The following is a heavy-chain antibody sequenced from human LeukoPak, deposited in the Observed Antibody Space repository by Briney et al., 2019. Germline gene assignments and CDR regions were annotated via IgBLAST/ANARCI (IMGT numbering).Heavy chain of an antibody. CDR3: ARAVSCGGDCYPFDY. CDR2: IYYSGST. J-gene: IGHJ4*02. V-gene: IGHV4-59*08. D-gene: IGHD2-21*02. CDR1: GGSISSYY. Sequence: SETLSLTCTVSGGSISSYYWSWIRQPPGKGLEWIGYIYYSGSTNYNPSLKSRVTISVDTSKNQFSLKLSSETAADTAVYYCARAVSCGGDCYPFDYWGQGTLVTVSS.